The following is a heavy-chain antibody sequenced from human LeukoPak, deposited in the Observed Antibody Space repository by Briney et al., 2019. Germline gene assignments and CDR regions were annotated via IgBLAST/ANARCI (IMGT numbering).Heavy chain of an antibody. Sequence: PGGSLRLXCAASGFTFSSYAMSWGRQAPGKGLEWVWVSAISGSGGSTYFADSVKGRFTISRDNSKNTLYLQMNNLRAEDTAVYYCPKASGYRLDSYDYWGQGTLVTVSS. CDR1: GFTFSSYA. CDR3: PKASGYRLDSYDY. D-gene: IGHD3-22*01. CDR2: ISGSGGST. J-gene: IGHJ4*02. V-gene: IGHV3-23*01.